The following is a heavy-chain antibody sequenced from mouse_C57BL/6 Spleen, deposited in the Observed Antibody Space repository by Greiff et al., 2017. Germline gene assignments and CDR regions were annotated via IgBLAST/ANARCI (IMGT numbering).Heavy chain of an antibody. J-gene: IGHJ2*01. CDR2: IDPNSGGT. Sequence: VQLQQPGAELVKPGASVKLSCKASGYTFTSYWMHWVKQRPGRGLEWLGRIDPNSGGTKYNEKFKSKATLTVDKPSSTAYMQLSSLTSEDSAVYYCARCRPPYDGYYYFYYWGEGTTRTVSS. CDR3: ARCRPPYDGYYYFYY. D-gene: IGHD2-3*01. V-gene: IGHV1-72*01. CDR1: GYTFTSYW.